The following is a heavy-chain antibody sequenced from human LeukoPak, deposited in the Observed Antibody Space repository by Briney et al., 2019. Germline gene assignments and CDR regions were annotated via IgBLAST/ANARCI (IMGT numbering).Heavy chain of an antibody. V-gene: IGHV3-9*01. CDR3: AKVSVSSGWMDP. Sequence: GTSLRLSCAASGFTFDDYAMHWVRQAPGKGLEWVSGISWNSGSIGYADSVKGRFTISRDNAKNSLYLQMNSLRAEDTALYYCAKVSVSSGWMDPWGQGTLVTVSS. D-gene: IGHD6-19*01. J-gene: IGHJ5*02. CDR1: GFTFDDYA. CDR2: ISWNSGSI.